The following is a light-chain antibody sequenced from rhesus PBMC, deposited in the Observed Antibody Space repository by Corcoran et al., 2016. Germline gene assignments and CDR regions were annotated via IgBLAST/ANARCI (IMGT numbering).Light chain of an antibody. Sequence: EIVMTQSPATLSLSPGERATLSCRASQSVSSNLAWYKQKPGQATRILIYDASNRATSIPDRFSGSGSGTDVTLTISSLEPEDVGVYYCQQESNWPLTFGGGTKVEIK. CDR3: QQESNWPLT. V-gene: IGKV3-35*01. CDR1: QSVSSN. J-gene: IGKJ4*01. CDR2: DAS.